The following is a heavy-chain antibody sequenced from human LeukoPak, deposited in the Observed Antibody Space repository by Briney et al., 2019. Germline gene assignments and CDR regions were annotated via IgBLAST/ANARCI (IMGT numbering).Heavy chain of an antibody. Sequence: GGSLRLSCAASGFTFSSYWMSWVRQAPGKGLEWVSVIYSGGSTYYADSVKGRFTISRDNSKNTLYLQMNSLRAEDTAVYYCARDRTTMIRGIYPGDYWGQGTLVTVSS. CDR2: IYSGGST. CDR3: ARDRTTMIRGIYPGDY. CDR1: GFTFSSYW. D-gene: IGHD3-10*01. J-gene: IGHJ4*02. V-gene: IGHV3-53*01.